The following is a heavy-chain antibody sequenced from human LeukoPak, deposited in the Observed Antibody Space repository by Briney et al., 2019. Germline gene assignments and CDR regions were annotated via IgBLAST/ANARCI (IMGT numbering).Heavy chain of an antibody. J-gene: IGHJ5*02. Sequence: GGSLKISFQGSGYTFTNSCIGWVRPVPGKGLEWMGIVYPGGADTKYSPSFQGQVTFSFDKSINTAYLQWNSLKASDTAVYYCASAEYSTSWTSWGQGTLVT. D-gene: IGHD6-6*01. CDR2: VYPGGADT. CDR3: ASAEYSTSWTS. CDR1: GYTFTNSC. V-gene: IGHV5-51*01.